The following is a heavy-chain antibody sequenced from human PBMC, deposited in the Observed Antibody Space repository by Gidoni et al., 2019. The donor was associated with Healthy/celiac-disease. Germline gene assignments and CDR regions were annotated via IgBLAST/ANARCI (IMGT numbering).Heavy chain of an antibody. V-gene: IGHV4-4*02. CDR3: ARRVLLGGTVGYFQH. Sequence: QVQLQESGPGQVKPSGTLSLTCAVSGGSISSSNWWSWVRQPPGKGLEWIGEIYNSGSTNYNPSLKSRVTISVDKSKNQFSLKLSSVTAADTAVYYCARRVLLGGTVGYFQHWGQGTLVTVSS. CDR1: GGSISSSNW. D-gene: IGHD6-19*01. CDR2: IYNSGST. J-gene: IGHJ1*01.